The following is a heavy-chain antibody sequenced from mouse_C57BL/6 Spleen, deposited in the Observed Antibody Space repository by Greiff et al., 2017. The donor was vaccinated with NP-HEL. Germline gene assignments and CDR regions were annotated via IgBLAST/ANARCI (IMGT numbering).Heavy chain of an antibody. D-gene: IGHD1-1*01. Sequence: QVQLQQPGAELVRPGSSVKLSCKASGYTFTSYWMHWVKQRPIQGLEWIGNIDPSDSETHYNQKFKDKATLTVDKSSSTAYMQLSSLTSEDSAVDYCARGGDDGSSYYWGQGTTLTVSS. J-gene: IGHJ2*01. CDR1: GYTFTSYW. CDR2: IDPSDSET. V-gene: IGHV1-52*01. CDR3: ARGGDDGSSYY.